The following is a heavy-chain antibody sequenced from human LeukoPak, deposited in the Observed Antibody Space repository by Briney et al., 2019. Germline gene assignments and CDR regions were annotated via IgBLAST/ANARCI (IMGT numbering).Heavy chain of an antibody. Sequence: ASVKVSCKASGYTFTSYYMHWVRQAPGQGLEWMGIINPSGGSTSYAQKFQGRVTMTRDMSTSTVYMELSSLRSEDTAVYYCARASRSGYYTGMGAFDIWGHGTMVTVSS. J-gene: IGHJ3*02. CDR3: ARASRSGYYTGMGAFDI. CDR2: INPSGGST. V-gene: IGHV1-46*01. D-gene: IGHD3-3*01. CDR1: GYTFTSYY.